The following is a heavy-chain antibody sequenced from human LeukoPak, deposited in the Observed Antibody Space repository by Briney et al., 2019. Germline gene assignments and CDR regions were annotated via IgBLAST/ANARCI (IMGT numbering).Heavy chain of an antibody. J-gene: IGHJ4*02. CDR3: AREGYSSSPLYFDY. D-gene: IGHD6-13*01. V-gene: IGHV4-61*01. CDR2: IYYSGST. Sequence: SETLSLTCTVSGGSVSSGSYYWRWIRQPPGKGLEWIGYIYYSGSTNYNPSLKSRVTISVDTSKNQFSLKLSSVTAADTAVYYCAREGYSSSPLYFDYWGQGTLVTVSS. CDR1: GGSVSSGSYY.